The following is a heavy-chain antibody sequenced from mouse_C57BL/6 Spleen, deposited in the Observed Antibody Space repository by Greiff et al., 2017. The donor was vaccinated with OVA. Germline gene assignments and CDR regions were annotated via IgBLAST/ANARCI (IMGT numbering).Heavy chain of an antibody. V-gene: IGHV1-53*01. CDR1: GYTFTSYW. J-gene: IGHJ2*01. CDR2: INPSNGGS. D-gene: IGHD2-10*02. CDR3: SYGNYGNY. Sequence: VQLQQPGTELVKPGASVKLSCKASGYTFTSYWMHWVKQRPGQGLEWLGNINPSNGGSNYNEKLKSKATLTVDKPSSTAYMQLSSLTSEDSAVYYCSYGNYGNYWGQGTTLTVSS.